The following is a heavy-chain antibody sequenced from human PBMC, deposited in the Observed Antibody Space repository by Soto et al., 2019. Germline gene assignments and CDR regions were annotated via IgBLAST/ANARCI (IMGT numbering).Heavy chain of an antibody. J-gene: IGHJ4*02. CDR3: ASSSIEIEYSSSYHFDY. D-gene: IGHD6-6*01. Sequence: QVQLVQSGAEVKKPGSSVKVSCKASGGTFSSYAISWVRQAPGQGLEWMGGIIPIFGTANYAQKFQGRVTITAEESTSTAYMELSSLRSEDTAVYYCASSSIEIEYSSSYHFDYWGQGTLVTVSS. CDR2: IIPIFGTA. V-gene: IGHV1-69*01. CDR1: GGTFSSYA.